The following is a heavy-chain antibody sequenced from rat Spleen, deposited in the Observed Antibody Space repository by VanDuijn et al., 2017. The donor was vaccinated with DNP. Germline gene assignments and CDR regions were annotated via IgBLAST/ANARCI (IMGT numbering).Heavy chain of an antibody. D-gene: IGHD1-6*01. J-gene: IGHJ2*01. CDR1: GLTFSDHN. V-gene: IGHV5-25*01. CDR2: ISPSGGST. CDR3: ARHDVYYGLALDY. Sequence: EVQLVESGGGLVQPGRSLKLSCAVSGLTFSDHNMAWVRQAPTKGLEWVASISPSGGSTYYRDSVKGRFTVSRDNAKSTLYLQMDSLRSEDTATYYCARHDVYYGLALDYWGQGVMVTVSS.